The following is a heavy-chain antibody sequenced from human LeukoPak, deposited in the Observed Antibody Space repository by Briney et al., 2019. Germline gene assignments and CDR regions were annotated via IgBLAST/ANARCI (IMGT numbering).Heavy chain of an antibody. CDR2: INPNSGGT. D-gene: IGHD3-22*01. V-gene: IGHV1-2*02. J-gene: IGHJ4*02. CDR1: GYTFTGYY. CDR3: ARVDDSSGYYSVPYLDY. Sequence: ASVRVSCKASGYTFTGYYMHWVRQAPGQGLEWMGWINPNSGGTNYAQKFQGRVTMTRDTSISTAYMELSRLRSDDTAVYYCARVDDSSGYYSVPYLDYWGQGTLVTVSS.